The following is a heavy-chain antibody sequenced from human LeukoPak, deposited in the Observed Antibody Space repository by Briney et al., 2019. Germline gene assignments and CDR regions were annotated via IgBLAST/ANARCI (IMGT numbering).Heavy chain of an antibody. CDR2: INPNSGGT. CDR3: ARAYDFWSGYYIYYYYGMDV. D-gene: IGHD3-3*01. J-gene: IGHJ6*02. Sequence: ASVKVSCKASGYTFTGYYMHWVRQAPGQGLEWMGWINPNSGGTNYAQKFQGRVTMTRDTSISTAYMELSRLRSDDTAVYYCARAYDFWSGYYIYYYYGMDVWGQGTTVTVSS. V-gene: IGHV1-2*02. CDR1: GYTFTGYY.